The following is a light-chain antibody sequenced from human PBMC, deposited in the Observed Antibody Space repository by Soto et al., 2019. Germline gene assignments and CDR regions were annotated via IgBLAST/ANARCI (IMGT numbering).Light chain of an antibody. CDR3: QQYGVSPRT. V-gene: IGKV3-20*01. CDR1: QSVSSSY. Sequence: EIVMTQSPAPLSVSPGERATLSCRASQSVSSSYLAWYQQRPGQAPRLLIYGASSRATGIPDRFSGSGSGTDFSLTISRLEPEDFAVYYCQQYGVSPRTFGQGTKVDIK. J-gene: IGKJ1*01. CDR2: GAS.